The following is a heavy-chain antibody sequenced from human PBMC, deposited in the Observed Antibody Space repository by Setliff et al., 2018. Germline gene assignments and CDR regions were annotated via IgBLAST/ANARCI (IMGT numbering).Heavy chain of an antibody. CDR2: INHSGGI. J-gene: IGHJ5*02. CDR1: LGSFTGYY. Sequence: SETLSLTCSLELGSFTGYYWTRIRQVPGKGLEWIGEINHSGGIDYNPSLKSRVTISVDTSKNQFSLKLMSVTAADTAVYYCATMRNYYETGNYYSSRWFDPWGQGTLVTVSS. D-gene: IGHD3-22*01. V-gene: IGHV4-34*01. CDR3: ATMRNYYETGNYYSSRWFDP.